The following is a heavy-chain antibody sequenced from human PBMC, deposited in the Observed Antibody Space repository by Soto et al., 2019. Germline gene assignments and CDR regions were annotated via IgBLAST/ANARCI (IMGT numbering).Heavy chain of an antibody. CDR2: ISGGGST. CDR1: GFTVSSNY. V-gene: IGHV3-53*01. Sequence: LRLSCAASGFTVSSNYMSWVRQAPGKGLEWVSLISGGGSTYYSDSVKGRFTISRDNSKNTLNLLMKSLRAEDTAVYYCARGSPSMTYFGEYYFVYGCQGSLVTVFS. CDR3: ARGSPSMTYFGEYYFVY. D-gene: IGHD3-16*01. J-gene: IGHJ4*02.